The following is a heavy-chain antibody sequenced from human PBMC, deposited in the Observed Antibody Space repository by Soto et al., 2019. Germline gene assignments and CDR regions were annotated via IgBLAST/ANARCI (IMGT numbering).Heavy chain of an antibody. CDR2: IIPIFGTV. J-gene: IGHJ6*02. CDR1: GGTFSSYA. D-gene: IGHD2-2*01. Sequence: SVKVSCKASGGTFSSYAISWVRQAPGQGLEWMGGIIPIFGTVNYAQKFQGRVTITADESTSTAYMELSSLRSEDTAVYYCARHDCISSSCYYYYYYGMDGWGQGTTVTVSS. CDR3: ARHDCISSSCYYYYYYGMDG. V-gene: IGHV1-69*13.